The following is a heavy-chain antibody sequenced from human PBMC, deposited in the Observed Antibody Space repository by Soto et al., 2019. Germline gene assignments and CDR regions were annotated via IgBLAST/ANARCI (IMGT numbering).Heavy chain of an antibody. J-gene: IGHJ4*02. Sequence: QVQLEESGGGVVQPGRSLRLSCAASGFTFSVYGMHWVRQAPGKGLEWVAVISSEGSSQHYADSVRGRFSISRDNAKNTVSLLMNSLRAEDTAVYYCAKTITTIGVSSFSGGSRGRGAFFDYWGQGALVTVS. CDR2: ISSEGSSQ. V-gene: IGHV3-30*18. D-gene: IGHD3-3*01. CDR1: GFTFSVYG. CDR3: AKTITTIGVSSFSGGSRGRGAFFDY.